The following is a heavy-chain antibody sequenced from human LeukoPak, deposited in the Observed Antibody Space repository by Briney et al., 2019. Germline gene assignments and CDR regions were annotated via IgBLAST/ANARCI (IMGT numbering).Heavy chain of an antibody. J-gene: IGHJ4*02. CDR2: IYHSGST. V-gene: IGHV4-30-2*01. Sequence: SQTLSLTCAVSGSSISSGGYSWSWIRQPPGKGLEWIGYIYHSGSTYYNPSLKSRVTISVDRSKNQFSLKLSSVTAADTAVYYCAVGVGRDYFDYWGQGTLVTVSS. CDR3: AVGVGRDYFDY. CDR1: GSSISSGGYS. D-gene: IGHD1-26*01.